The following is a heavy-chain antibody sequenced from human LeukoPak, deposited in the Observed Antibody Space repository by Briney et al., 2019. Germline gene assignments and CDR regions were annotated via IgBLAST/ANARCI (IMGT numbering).Heavy chain of an antibody. V-gene: IGHV3-23*01. CDR3: ARDSGWLRYHD. CDR2: IGGSGIGHST. Sequence: GGSLRLSCAASGFTFGIYAMNWVRQAPGKGLEWVSGIGGSGIGHSTHYADSVKGRFTISRDNSKNMVYLQMDSLRAEDTALYYCARDSGWLRYHDWGQGALVTVSS. D-gene: IGHD5-12*01. J-gene: IGHJ4*02. CDR1: GFTFGIYA.